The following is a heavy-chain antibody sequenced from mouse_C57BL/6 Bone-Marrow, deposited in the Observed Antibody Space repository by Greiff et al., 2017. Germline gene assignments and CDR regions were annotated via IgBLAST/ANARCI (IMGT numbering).Heavy chain of an antibody. CDR2: IHPSDSAT. J-gene: IGHJ4*01. CDR1: GYTFTSYW. V-gene: IGHV1-74*01. CDR3: AIRDYYDYDGDAMDY. Sequence: QVQLKQPGAELVKPGASVKVSCKASGYTFTSYWMHWVKQRPGQGLEWIGRIHPSDSATNYNQKFKGKATLTVDKSSSTAYMQLSSLTSEDSAVYYCAIRDYYDYDGDAMDYWGQGTSVTVSS. D-gene: IGHD2-4*01.